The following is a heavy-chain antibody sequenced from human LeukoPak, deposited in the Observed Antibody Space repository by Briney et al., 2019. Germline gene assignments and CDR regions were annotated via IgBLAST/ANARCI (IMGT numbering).Heavy chain of an antibody. V-gene: IGHV4-59*06. Sequence: SETLSLTCTVSGGSISSYYWSWIRQPPGKGLEWIGYIYYSGSTYYNPSLKSRVTISVDTSKNQFSLKLSSVTAADTAVYYCARSSNSGYGILDVWGKGTTVTVSS. CDR1: GGSISSYY. J-gene: IGHJ6*04. D-gene: IGHD5-12*01. CDR2: IYYSGST. CDR3: ARSSNSGYGILDV.